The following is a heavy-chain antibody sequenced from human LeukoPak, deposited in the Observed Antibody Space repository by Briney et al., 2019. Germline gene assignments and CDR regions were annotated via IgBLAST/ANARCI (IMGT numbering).Heavy chain of an antibody. J-gene: IGHJ4*02. Sequence: GGSLRLSCAASGFTFSSYAMSWVRQAPGKGLEWVSAISGSGGSTYYADSAKGRFTISRDNSKNTLYLQMNSLRAEDTAVYYCAKRNYYDSSGRDYWGQGTLVTVSS. D-gene: IGHD3-22*01. CDR3: AKRNYYDSSGRDY. CDR1: GFTFSSYA. CDR2: ISGSGGST. V-gene: IGHV3-23*01.